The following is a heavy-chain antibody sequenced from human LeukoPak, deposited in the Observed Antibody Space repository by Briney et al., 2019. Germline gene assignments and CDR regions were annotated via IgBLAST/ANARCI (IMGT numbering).Heavy chain of an antibody. V-gene: IGHV3-7*01. CDR1: GFTFSSYW. D-gene: IGHD3-9*01. CDR3: ARGPLENYDILIGYYYFDS. J-gene: IGHJ4*02. Sequence: GGSLRLSCAAFGFTFSSYWMSWVRQAPGKGLEWVANIKQDGSEKYYVDSVKGRFTISRDNAKNSLYLQMNSLRAEDTAVYYCARGPLENYDILIGYYYFDSWGQGTLVTVSS. CDR2: IKQDGSEK.